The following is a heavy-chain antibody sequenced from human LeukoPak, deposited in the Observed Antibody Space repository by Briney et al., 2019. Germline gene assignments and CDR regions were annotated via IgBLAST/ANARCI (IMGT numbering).Heavy chain of an antibody. J-gene: IGHJ4*02. CDR2: IYPGDSDT. CDR3: ARQRGWTTDLGIVLDY. V-gene: IGHV5-51*01. D-gene: IGHD6-6*01. Sequence: GVSLKISCKGSGYSFTSYWIGWVRQMPGKGLEWMGIIYPGDSDTRYSPSFQGQVTISADKSIGTAYLQWSSLKASDTAMYYCARQRGWTTDLGIVLDYWGQGNLVTVSS. CDR1: GYSFTSYW.